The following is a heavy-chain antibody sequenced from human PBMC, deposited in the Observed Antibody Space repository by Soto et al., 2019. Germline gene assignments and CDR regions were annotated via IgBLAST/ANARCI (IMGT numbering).Heavy chain of an antibody. D-gene: IGHD1-26*01. CDR2: ISGSGGST. CDR3: AKSRISRGPYFWFDP. CDR1: GLTFSSYA. J-gene: IGHJ5*02. V-gene: IGHV3-23*01. Sequence: GGSLRLSCAASGLTFSSYAMSWVRQAPGKGLEWVSAISGSGGSTYYADSVKGRFTISRDNSKNTLYLQMNSLRAEDTAIYYCAKSRISRGPYFWFDPWGQGTLVTVSS.